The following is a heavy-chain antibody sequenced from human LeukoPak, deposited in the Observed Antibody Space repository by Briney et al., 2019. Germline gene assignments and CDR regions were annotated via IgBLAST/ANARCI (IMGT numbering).Heavy chain of an antibody. D-gene: IGHD3-10*02. CDR1: KNTFTDYY. V-gene: IGHV3-11*04. CDR3: AELGITMIGGV. Sequence: SCKASKNTFTDYYIHWVRQAPGKGLEWVSYISSSGSTIYYADSVKGRFTISRDNAKNSLYLQMNSLRAEDTAVYYCAELGITMIGGVWGKGTTVTISS. CDR2: ISSSGSTI. J-gene: IGHJ6*04.